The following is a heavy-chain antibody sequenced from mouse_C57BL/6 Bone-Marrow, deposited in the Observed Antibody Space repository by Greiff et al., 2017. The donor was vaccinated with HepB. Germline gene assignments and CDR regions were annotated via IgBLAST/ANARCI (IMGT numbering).Heavy chain of an antibody. J-gene: IGHJ3*01. Sequence: EAGGGLVQPKGSLKLSCAASGFTFNTYAMHWVRQAPGKGLEWVARIRSKSSNYATYYADSVKDRFTISRDDSQSMLYLQMNNLKTEDTAMYYCVRGDYYGSSQGFAYWGQGTLVTVSA. CDR2: IRSKSSNYAT. D-gene: IGHD1-1*01. CDR1: GFTFNTYA. CDR3: VRGDYYGSSQGFAY. V-gene: IGHV10-3*01.